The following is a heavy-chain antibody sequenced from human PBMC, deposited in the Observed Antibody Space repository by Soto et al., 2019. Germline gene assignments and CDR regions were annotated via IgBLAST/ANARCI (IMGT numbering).Heavy chain of an antibody. Sequence: QLQLQESGPGLVKPSETLSLTCTVSGGSIGSSGYYWAWIRQPPGKGLDWIGSIYSGGSTYYNPSLKSRVTISVDKAKTQVSLRLTSGNAADTSVYYWARPSNVLEYSFDYWGPGTLVTVSS. J-gene: IGHJ4*02. D-gene: IGHD3-3*01. CDR3: ARPSNVLEYSFDY. V-gene: IGHV4-39*01. CDR1: GGSIGSSGYY. CDR2: IYSGGST.